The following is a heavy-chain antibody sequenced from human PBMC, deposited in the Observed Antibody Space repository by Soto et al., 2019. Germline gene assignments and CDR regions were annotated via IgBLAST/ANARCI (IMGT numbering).Heavy chain of an antibody. V-gene: IGHV4-39*01. Sequence: SETLSLTCTVSGGSISSSSNYWGWIRQPPGKGLEWIGSIYYSGSTYYNPSLKSRATISVDTSKNQFSLKLSSVTAADKAVYYCARRGAALDYWGQGTQVTVSS. D-gene: IGHD3-16*01. J-gene: IGHJ4*02. CDR3: ARRGAALDY. CDR1: GGSISSSSNY. CDR2: IYYSGST.